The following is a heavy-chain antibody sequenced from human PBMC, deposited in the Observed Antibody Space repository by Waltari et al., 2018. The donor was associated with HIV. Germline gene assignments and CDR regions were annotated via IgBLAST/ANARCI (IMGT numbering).Heavy chain of an antibody. V-gene: IGHV1-46*01. Sequence: QVQLVQSGAEVKKPGASVKVSCKASGYTFTSYYIHWVRQAPGQGLEWMGIINPSGGTTSKAQKFQGRVTMTRDTSTSTVYMELSSLRSEDTAIYYCARGEKARLDYFDHWGQGTLATVSS. D-gene: IGHD3-16*01. CDR3: ARGEKARLDYFDH. J-gene: IGHJ4*02. CDR1: GYTFTSYY. CDR2: INPSGGTT.